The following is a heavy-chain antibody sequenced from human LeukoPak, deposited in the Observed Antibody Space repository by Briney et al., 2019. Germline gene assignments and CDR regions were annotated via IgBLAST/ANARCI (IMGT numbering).Heavy chain of an antibody. Sequence: GASVKVSCKASGYTFTGYYTHWVRQAPGQGLEWMGWINPNSGGTNYAQKFQGRVTMTRDTSISTAYMELSRLRSDDTAVYYCARDSYGDYVNDAFDIWGQGTMVTVSS. V-gene: IGHV1-2*02. D-gene: IGHD4-17*01. CDR2: INPNSGGT. CDR1: GYTFTGYY. J-gene: IGHJ3*02. CDR3: ARDSYGDYVNDAFDI.